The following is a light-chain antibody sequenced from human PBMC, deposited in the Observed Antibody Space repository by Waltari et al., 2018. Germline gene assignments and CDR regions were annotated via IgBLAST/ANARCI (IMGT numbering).Light chain of an antibody. CDR1: PSVSRS. CDR2: GAT. CDR3: QHYVRLPVT. J-gene: IGKJ1*01. V-gene: IGKV3-20*01. Sequence: IVLTQSPGTLSLSPGERVTPPCRDSPSVSRSLACSQQKPGQAPRLLIYGATSRATGTPDRFSGSGSGADFSLTSSRLEPEDFAVYYWQHYVRLPVTFGQGTKVEIK.